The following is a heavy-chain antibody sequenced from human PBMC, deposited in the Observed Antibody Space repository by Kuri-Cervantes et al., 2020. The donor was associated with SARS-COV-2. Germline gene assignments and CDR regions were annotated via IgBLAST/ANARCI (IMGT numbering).Heavy chain of an antibody. V-gene: IGHV3-74*01. CDR2: INSDGSST. Sequence: GGSLRLSCAASGFTFSSYWMHWVRQAPGKGLVWVSRINSDGSSTSYADSVKGRFTISRDNSKNTLYLQMNSLRAEDTAVYYCAKRSCSSTSCYPRHNYYYGMDVWGQGTTVTVSS. D-gene: IGHD2-2*01. CDR1: GFTFSSYW. J-gene: IGHJ6*02. CDR3: AKRSCSSTSCYPRHNYYYGMDV.